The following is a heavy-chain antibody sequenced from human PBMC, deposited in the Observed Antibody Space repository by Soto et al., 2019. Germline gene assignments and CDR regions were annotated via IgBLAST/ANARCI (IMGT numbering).Heavy chain of an antibody. J-gene: IGHJ4*02. D-gene: IGHD6-13*01. Sequence: EVQLVESGGGLVQPGGSLKLSCAAAGFTFSGSAVHWVRQASGRGLEWVGRVRGKTNNYATDYAASVNGRFTFSRDDSQTKAYLQMDSLRTEATAMYFCPTRTSSHTWSQSIPPPDYWGQGTLVTVSS. CDR2: VRGKTNNYAT. CDR3: PTRTSSHTWSQSIPPPDY. V-gene: IGHV3-73*02. CDR1: GFTFSGSA.